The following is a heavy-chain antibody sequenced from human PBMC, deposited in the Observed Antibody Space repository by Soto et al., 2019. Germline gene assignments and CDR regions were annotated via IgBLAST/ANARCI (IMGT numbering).Heavy chain of an antibody. CDR1: GFTFSSYA. CDR3: AKLYGSGSLYYYYGMDV. D-gene: IGHD3-10*01. J-gene: IGHJ6*02. Sequence: GGSLRLSCAASGFTFSSYAMHWVRQAPGKGLEWVAVISYDGSNKYYADSVKGRFTISRDNSKNTLYLQMNSLRAEDTAVYYCAKLYGSGSLYYYYGMDVWGQGTTVTVSS. V-gene: IGHV3-30-3*02. CDR2: ISYDGSNK.